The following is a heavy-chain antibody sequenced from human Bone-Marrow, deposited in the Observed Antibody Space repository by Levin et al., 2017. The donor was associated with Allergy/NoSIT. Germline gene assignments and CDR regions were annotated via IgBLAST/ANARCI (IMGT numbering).Heavy chain of an antibody. V-gene: IGHV1-2*06. J-gene: IGHJ4*02. Sequence: GGSLRLSCKASGYTFTDYYIHWVRQAPGQGLEWMGRINPNSGGTNYAQKFQGRVTLTRDTSISTAYMELTRLRSDDTAIYYCARDRVTRSVTIFGVSAYWGQGALVTVSS. CDR1: GYTFTDYY. CDR3: ARDRVTRSVTIFGVSAY. CDR2: INPNSGGT. D-gene: IGHD3-3*01.